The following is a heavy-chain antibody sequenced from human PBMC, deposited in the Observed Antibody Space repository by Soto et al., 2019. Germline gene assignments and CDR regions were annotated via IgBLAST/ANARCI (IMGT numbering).Heavy chain of an antibody. CDR3: ATDRDTMVRGVIITFDY. CDR2: FDPEDGET. Sequence: GGPVKGSLKGFVYTPPEIFMQLVRPAPGKRLEWMGGFDPEDGETIYAQKFQGRVTMTEDTSTDTAYMELSSLRSEDTAVYYCATDRDTMVRGVIITFDYWGQGTLVTVSS. CDR1: VYTPPEIF. D-gene: IGHD3-10*01. V-gene: IGHV1-24*01. J-gene: IGHJ4*02.